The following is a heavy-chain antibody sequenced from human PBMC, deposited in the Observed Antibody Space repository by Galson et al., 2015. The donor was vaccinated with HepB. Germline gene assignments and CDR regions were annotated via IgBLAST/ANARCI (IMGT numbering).Heavy chain of an antibody. CDR3: ARDGGIVVVPAHYFDY. V-gene: IGHV3-30*04. D-gene: IGHD2-2*01. Sequence: SLRLSCAASGFTFSSYAMHWVRQAPGKGLERVAVISYDGSNKYYADSVKGRFTISRDNSKNTLYLQMNSLRAEDTAVYYCARDGGIVVVPAHYFDYWGQGTLVTVSS. CDR2: ISYDGSNK. J-gene: IGHJ4*02. CDR1: GFTFSSYA.